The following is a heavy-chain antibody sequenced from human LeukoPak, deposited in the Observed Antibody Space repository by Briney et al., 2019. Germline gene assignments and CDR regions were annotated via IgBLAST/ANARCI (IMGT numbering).Heavy chain of an antibody. V-gene: IGHV3-7*03. J-gene: IGHJ3*02. CDR2: INQNGRDE. CDR3: AKDKGSVTTGAFDI. CDR1: GFTFSNYW. Sequence: GGSLRLSCAASGFTFSNYWMSWVRQAPGKGLEWVANINQNGRDEFYMDSVKGRFTISRDNAKNSLYLQMNSLRAEDTALYYCAKDKGSVTTGAFDIWGQGTTVTVSS. D-gene: IGHD4-11*01.